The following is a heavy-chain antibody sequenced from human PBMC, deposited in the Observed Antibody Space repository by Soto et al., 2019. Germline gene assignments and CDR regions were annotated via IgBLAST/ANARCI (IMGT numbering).Heavy chain of an antibody. Sequence: PGGSLSLSCAASAISFNTYGVTWVRQAPGKGLEWVSTVTVTGGSTYYADSVKGRFTISRDTSNGIAYLQMRSLRIEDSAVYYCTGAESPDTAYFSLYWGQGTPVTVSS. CDR2: VTVTGGST. CDR3: TGAESPDTAYFSLY. CDR1: AISFNTYG. D-gene: IGHD7-27*01. V-gene: IGHV3-23*01. J-gene: IGHJ4*02.